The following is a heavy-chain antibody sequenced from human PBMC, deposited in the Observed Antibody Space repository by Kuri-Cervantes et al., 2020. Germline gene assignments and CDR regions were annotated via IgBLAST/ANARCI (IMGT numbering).Heavy chain of an antibody. V-gene: IGHV3-53*01. CDR2: ISSGGST. J-gene: IGHJ4*02. D-gene: IGHD2-2*01. CDR1: GFTVSSNY. Sequence: GGSLRLSCAASGFTVSSNYMSWVRQAPGKGLEWVSLISSGGSTYHADSVKGRFTISRDNSKNTLYLQMSSLRAEDTAVYYCARDTYQVAIDHWGQGTLVTVSS. CDR3: ARDTYQVAIDH.